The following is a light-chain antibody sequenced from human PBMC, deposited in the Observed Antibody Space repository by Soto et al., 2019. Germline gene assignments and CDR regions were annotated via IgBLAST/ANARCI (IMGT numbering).Light chain of an antibody. CDR1: SSNIGAGYD. CDR2: DNT. J-gene: IGLJ1*01. CDR3: QSYDSSLSSYV. Sequence: QSALTQPPSVSGAPGQRVTISCTGSSSNIGAGYDVHWYQQLPGTAPKLLIYDNTNRPSGVPDRFSGSKTGTSASLAITGLQAEDEAVYYCQSYDSSLSSYVFGAGTKPPS. V-gene: IGLV1-40*01.